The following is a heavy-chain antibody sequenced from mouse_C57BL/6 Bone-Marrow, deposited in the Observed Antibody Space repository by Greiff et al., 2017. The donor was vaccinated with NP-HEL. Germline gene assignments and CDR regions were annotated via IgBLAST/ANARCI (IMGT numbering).Heavy chain of an antibody. CDR1: GYTFTSYW. D-gene: IGHD1-1*01. Sequence: QVHVKQPGAELVKPGASVKLSCKASGYTFTSYWMHWVKQRPGQGLEWIGMIHPNSGSTNYNEKFKSKATLTVDKSSSTAYMQLSSLTSEDSAVYYCARSSSFDYWGQGTTLTVSS. J-gene: IGHJ2*01. CDR2: IHPNSGST. V-gene: IGHV1-64*01. CDR3: ARSSSFDY.